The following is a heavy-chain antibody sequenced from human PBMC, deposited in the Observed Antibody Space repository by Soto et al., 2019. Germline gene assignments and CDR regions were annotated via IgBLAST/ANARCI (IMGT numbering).Heavy chain of an antibody. Sequence: QVQLVQSGAEVKKPGASVKVSCKASGYTFTSYDINWVRQATGHGLEWMGWMNPNSGNTGYAQMFPGRVTMTRNTSISTAYMELSSLRSEDTAGYYFAREAAAGLVYWGQGTLVTVSS. J-gene: IGHJ4*02. CDR2: MNPNSGNT. D-gene: IGHD6-13*01. CDR3: AREAAAGLVY. CDR1: GYTFTSYD. V-gene: IGHV1-8*01.